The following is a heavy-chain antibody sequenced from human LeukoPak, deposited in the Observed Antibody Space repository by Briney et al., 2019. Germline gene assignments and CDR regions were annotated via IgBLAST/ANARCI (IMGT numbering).Heavy chain of an antibody. Sequence: GASVKVSCKASGYTFTGYYMHWVRQAPGHGLAWMGWINPNSGGTNYAQNFQGRVAMTRDTSISTAYMELSRLRSDDTAVYYCAREGIDSGWTVSVWDQGTTVTVSS. J-gene: IGHJ6*02. CDR2: INPNSGGT. CDR1: GYTFTGYY. V-gene: IGHV1-2*02. D-gene: IGHD6-19*01. CDR3: AREGIDSGWTVSV.